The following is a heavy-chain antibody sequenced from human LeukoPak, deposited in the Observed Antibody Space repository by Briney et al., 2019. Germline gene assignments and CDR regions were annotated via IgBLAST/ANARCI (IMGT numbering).Heavy chain of an antibody. CDR3: ATEGIVGATGAFDL. J-gene: IGHJ2*01. Sequence: PSETLSLTCTVSGGSISDSGYYWGWIRHPPGTGLEWLVSIHYNGSTYYNPSLKSRVTISVDTSKNQVSLRLSSVTAADTAVYYCATEGIVGATGAFDLWGRGTLVTVSS. V-gene: IGHV4-39*02. CDR2: IHYNGST. D-gene: IGHD1-26*01. CDR1: GGSISDSGYY.